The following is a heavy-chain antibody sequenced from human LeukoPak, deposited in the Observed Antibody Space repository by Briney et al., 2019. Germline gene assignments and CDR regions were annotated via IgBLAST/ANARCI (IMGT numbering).Heavy chain of an antibody. CDR3: ARGMVRGVTPDY. CDR2: INYSGST. CDR1: GGSISSYY. V-gene: IGHV4-59*01. J-gene: IGHJ4*02. D-gene: IGHD3-10*01. Sequence: SETLSLTCTVSGGSISSYYWSWIRQPPGKGLEWIGYINYSGSTNYNPSLKSRVTISVDTSKNQLSLKLSSVTAADTAVYYCARGMVRGVTPDYWGQGTLVTVSS.